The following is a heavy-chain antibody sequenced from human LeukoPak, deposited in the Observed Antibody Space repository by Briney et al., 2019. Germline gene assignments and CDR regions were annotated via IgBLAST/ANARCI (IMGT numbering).Heavy chain of an antibody. Sequence: PSETLSLTCTVSGGSISSYYWSWIRQPPGKGLEWIGYIYYSGSTNYNPSLKSRVTISVDTSKNQFSLKLSSVTAADTAVYYCARGHSVIRGYYFDYWGQGTLVTVSS. CDR1: GGSISSYY. V-gene: IGHV4-59*01. CDR3: ARGHSVIRGYYFDY. J-gene: IGHJ4*02. CDR2: IYYSGST. D-gene: IGHD2-21*01.